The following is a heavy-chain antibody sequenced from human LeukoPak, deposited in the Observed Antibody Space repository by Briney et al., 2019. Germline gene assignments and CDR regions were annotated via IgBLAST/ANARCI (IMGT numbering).Heavy chain of an antibody. CDR3: AREEIRSWFDP. D-gene: IGHD5-24*01. V-gene: IGHV4-59*01. Sequence: SETLSLTCIVSGGSITNYYWSWIRQPPGKGLEWIGYIYYTGSTNYNPSLNSRVTISIDTSKNQFSLKLSSVTAADTAVYYCAREEIRSWFDPWGQGTLVTVSS. CDR1: GGSITNYY. CDR2: IYYTGST. J-gene: IGHJ5*02.